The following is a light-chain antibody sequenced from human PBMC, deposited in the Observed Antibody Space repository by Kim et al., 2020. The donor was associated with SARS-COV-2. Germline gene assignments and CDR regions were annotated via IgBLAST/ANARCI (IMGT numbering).Light chain of an antibody. Sequence: VSPGQTATIACSGDNLGNKYACWYQQKPGQSPVLVISQDNKRPSGIPERFSGSNSGNTATLTISGTQAMDEADHYCQAWDSSAYVIFGGGTQLTVL. V-gene: IGLV3-1*01. CDR1: NLGNKY. J-gene: IGLJ2*01. CDR2: QDN. CDR3: QAWDSSAYVI.